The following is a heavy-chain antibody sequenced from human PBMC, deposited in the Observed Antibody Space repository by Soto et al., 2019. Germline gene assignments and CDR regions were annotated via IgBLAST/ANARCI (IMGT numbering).Heavy chain of an antibody. D-gene: IGHD5-12*01. V-gene: IGHV1-2*02. CDR3: ARDAVSTIGDFDY. J-gene: IGHJ4*02. CDR2: INPNSGAA. Sequence: ASVKVSCKASGYTFTGYYIHWVRQAPGQGLEWMGWINPNSGAANQAQKFQGRVTMARDTSISTAYMELSRLTSDDTAVYYCARDAVSTIGDFDYWGQGTLVTVSS. CDR1: GYTFTGYY.